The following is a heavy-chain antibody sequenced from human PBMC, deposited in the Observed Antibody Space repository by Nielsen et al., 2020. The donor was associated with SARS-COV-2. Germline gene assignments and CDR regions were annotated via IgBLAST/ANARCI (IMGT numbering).Heavy chain of an antibody. CDR2: IRSKANTYAT. D-gene: IGHD6-13*01. Sequence: GESLKISCAASGFTFSDSTMHWVRQASGKGLEWIGRIRSKANTYATGYAASVKGRFTISRDDSKNTAFLQMNSLKIEDTAVYFCTRVNPISGSWFDAFDIWGQGTMVTVSS. CDR3: TRVNPISGSWFDAFDI. V-gene: IGHV3-73*01. CDR1: GFTFSDST. J-gene: IGHJ3*02.